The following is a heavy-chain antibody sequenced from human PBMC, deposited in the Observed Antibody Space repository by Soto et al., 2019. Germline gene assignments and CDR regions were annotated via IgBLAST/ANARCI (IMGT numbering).Heavy chain of an antibody. V-gene: IGHV3-48*03. CDR3: SRGFGQFTY. Sequence: EVQLLESGGGLVQPGGSLRLSCGVSGFTFNDFEMNWVRQAPGKGPEWLAYIDGSGATKKYADSVRGRFTISRDNPNNSLFLQMSSLSAADTAIYYCSRGFGQFTYGGEGTLVSVSS. D-gene: IGHD3-10*01. CDR1: GFTFNDFE. CDR2: IDGSGATK. J-gene: IGHJ4*02.